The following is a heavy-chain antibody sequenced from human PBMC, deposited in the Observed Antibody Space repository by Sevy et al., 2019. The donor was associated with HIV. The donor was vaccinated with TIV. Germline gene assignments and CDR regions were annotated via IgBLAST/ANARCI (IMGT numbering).Heavy chain of an antibody. Sequence: GGSLRLSCAASGFTFSSYGMHWVRQAPGKGLEWVAVISYDGSNKYYADSVKGRFTISRDNSKNTLYLQMNSLGAEETAVYYCAKDGSTGGRYSSSWHRQKSGYFQHWGQGTLVTVSS. D-gene: IGHD6-13*01. CDR1: GFTFSSYG. CDR3: AKDGSTGGRYSSSWHRQKSGYFQH. J-gene: IGHJ1*01. CDR2: ISYDGSNK. V-gene: IGHV3-30*18.